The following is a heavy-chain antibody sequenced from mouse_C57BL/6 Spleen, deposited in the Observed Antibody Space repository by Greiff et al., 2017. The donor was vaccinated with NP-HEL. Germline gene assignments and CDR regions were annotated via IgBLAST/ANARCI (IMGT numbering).Heavy chain of an antibody. V-gene: IGHV2-2*01. J-gene: IGHJ3*01. Sequence: QVQLKQSGPGLVQPSQSLSITCTVSGFSLTSYGVHWVRQSPGKGLEWLGVIWSGGSTDYNAAFISRMSISKDNSTSQVFFKMNSLQADDTAIYYCARGAQALFAYWGQGTLVTVSA. CDR2: IWSGGST. CDR3: ARGAQALFAY. D-gene: IGHD3-2*02. CDR1: GFSLTSYG.